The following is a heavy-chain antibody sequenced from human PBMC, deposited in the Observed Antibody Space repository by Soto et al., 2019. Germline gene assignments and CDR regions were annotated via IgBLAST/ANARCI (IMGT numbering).Heavy chain of an antibody. CDR3: GRPPSRWGGGDY. D-gene: IGHD3-16*01. J-gene: IGHJ4*02. Sequence: QVHLHQWGAGLLKPSETLSLTCAVYSGSFSGYYWSWIRQPPGKGLEWIGEINHSGSTNYNPSLKSRVTQSVDPSKNQFPLKLSSVTAADTAVYYCGRPPSRWGGGDYWGQGTLVTVSS. CDR1: SGSFSGYY. V-gene: IGHV4-34*01. CDR2: INHSGST.